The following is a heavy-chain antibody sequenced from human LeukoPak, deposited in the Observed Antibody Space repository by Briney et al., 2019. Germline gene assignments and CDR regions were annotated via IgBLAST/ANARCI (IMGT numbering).Heavy chain of an antibody. V-gene: IGHV4-4*07. D-gene: IGHD2-15*01. CDR1: GGSINGYF. CDR3: ARSARVEPSTGYYFDS. CDR2: ILTNGNT. J-gene: IGHJ4*02. Sequence: SETLSLTCTVSGGSINGYFWSWMRQPAGKGLEWIGRILTNGNTDYNPSLNSRVTMSMDTSRNQFSLKLRSVSAADTAVYYCARSARVEPSTGYYFDSWGRGTLVTASS.